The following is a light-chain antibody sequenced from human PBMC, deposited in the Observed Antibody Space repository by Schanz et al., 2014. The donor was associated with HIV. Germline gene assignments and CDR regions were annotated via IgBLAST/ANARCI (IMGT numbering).Light chain of an antibody. Sequence: DIQMTQSPSSLSASVGDRVTITCQASQDISHYLHWYQQKSGKPPKLLIYDASNLETGVPSRFSGSGSGTDFTFTISSLQPEDIATYYCQQCDRLPTFGQGTRLEI. CDR2: DAS. CDR3: QQCDRLPT. V-gene: IGKV1-33*01. J-gene: IGKJ5*01. CDR1: QDISHY.